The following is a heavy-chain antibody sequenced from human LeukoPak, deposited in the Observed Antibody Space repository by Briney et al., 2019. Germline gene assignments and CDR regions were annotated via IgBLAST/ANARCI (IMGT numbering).Heavy chain of an antibody. J-gene: IGHJ6*02. CDR2: MNPNSGNT. V-gene: IGHV1-8*01. CDR1: GYTFTSYD. CDR3: ARLWFGEFYYYYGMDV. Sequence: ASVKVSRKASGYTFTSYDINWVRQATGQGLEWMGWMNPNSGNTGYAQKFQGRVTMTRNTSISTAYMELSSLRSEDTAVYYCARLWFGEFYYYYGMDVWGQGTTVTVSS. D-gene: IGHD3-10*01.